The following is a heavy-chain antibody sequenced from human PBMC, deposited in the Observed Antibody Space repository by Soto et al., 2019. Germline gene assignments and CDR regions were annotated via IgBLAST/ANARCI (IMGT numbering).Heavy chain of an antibody. J-gene: IGHJ5*02. CDR3: ARDLWGRGSGRFDP. CDR1: TASNTSGGYY. Sequence: QVQLQESGPRLVKPSQTLSLTCTISTASNTSGGYYWTWSSQHQGKGLEWIGYSYHSVVTYYNPSLKSRVTISVDTSKNQFSLKLSSVTAADTAMYYCARDLWGRGSGRFDPWGQGTLVTVSS. V-gene: IGHV4-31*03. CDR2: SYHSVVT. D-gene: IGHD3-10*01.